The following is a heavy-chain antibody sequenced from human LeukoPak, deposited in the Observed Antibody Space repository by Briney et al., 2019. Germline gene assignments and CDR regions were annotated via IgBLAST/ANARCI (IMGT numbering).Heavy chain of an antibody. D-gene: IGHD6-6*01. Sequence: PGRSLRLSCAASGFTLSSYWMSWGRQAPGKGLEWVANINQDGSQKYYVDSVKGRFTISRDNAKNSLYLQMNSLRAEDTAVYYCARAVAARSSYWGQGTLVTVSS. CDR1: GFTLSSYW. V-gene: IGHV3-7*01. CDR2: INQDGSQK. J-gene: IGHJ4*02. CDR3: ARAVAARSSY.